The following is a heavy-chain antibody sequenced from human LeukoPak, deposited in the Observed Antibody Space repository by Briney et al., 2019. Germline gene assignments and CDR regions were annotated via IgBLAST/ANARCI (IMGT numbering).Heavy chain of an antibody. J-gene: IGHJ5*02. D-gene: IGHD6-13*01. V-gene: IGHV4-34*01. Sequence: GSLRLSCAASGFSFSNSYMSWIRQAPGKGLEWIGEINHSGSTNYNPSLKSRVTISVDTSKNQFSLKLSSVTAADTAVYYCARRGIAAALDPWGQGTLVTVSS. CDR1: GFSFSNSY. CDR2: INHSGST. CDR3: ARRGIAAALDP.